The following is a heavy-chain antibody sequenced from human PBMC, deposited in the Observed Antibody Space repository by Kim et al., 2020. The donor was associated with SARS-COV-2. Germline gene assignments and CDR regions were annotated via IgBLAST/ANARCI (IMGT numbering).Heavy chain of an antibody. J-gene: IGHJ4*02. V-gene: IGHV3-21*01. Sequence: SVKCRFTNSRDNAKNSLYLQMNSLRAEDTAVYYCARGVTYYDFWSGYYFDYWGQGTLVTVSS. CDR3: ARGVTYYDFWSGYYFDY. D-gene: IGHD3-3*01.